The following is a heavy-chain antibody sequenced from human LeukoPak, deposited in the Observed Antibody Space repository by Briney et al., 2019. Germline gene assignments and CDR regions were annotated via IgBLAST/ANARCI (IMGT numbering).Heavy chain of an antibody. V-gene: IGHV3-30*04. CDR3: ARGDKQLGVYYYYYMDV. J-gene: IGHJ6*03. D-gene: IGHD6-6*01. Sequence: GGSLRLSCAASGFTFSSYAMHWVRQAPGKGLEWVAVISYDGSNKYYADSVKGRFTISRDNSKNTLYLQMNSLRAEDTAVYYCARGDKQLGVYYYYYMDVWGKGTTVTVSS. CDR2: ISYDGSNK. CDR1: GFTFSSYA.